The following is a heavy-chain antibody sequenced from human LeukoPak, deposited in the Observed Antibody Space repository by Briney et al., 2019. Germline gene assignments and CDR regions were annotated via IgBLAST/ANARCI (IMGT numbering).Heavy chain of an antibody. V-gene: IGHV4-59*08. D-gene: IGHD6-19*01. J-gene: IGHJ5*02. CDR2: IYYSGST. CDR3: ARVLRAVALNWFDP. CDR1: GGSLSSYY. Sequence: PSETLSLTCTVSGGSLSSYYWSWIRQPPGKGLEWIGYIYYSGSTNYNPSLKSRVTISVDTSKNQFSLKLSSVTAADTAVYYCARVLRAVALNWFDPWGQGTLVTVSS.